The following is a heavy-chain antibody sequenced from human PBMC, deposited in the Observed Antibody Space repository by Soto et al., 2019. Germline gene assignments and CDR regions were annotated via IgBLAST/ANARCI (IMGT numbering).Heavy chain of an antibody. D-gene: IGHD3-16*01. V-gene: IGHV3-23*01. CDR2: IGGASGST. Sequence: GGSLRLSCVASGFTFSSYVMGWVRQAPGKGLEWVSAIGGASGSTYYAASVKGRFTISRDNSKNTVYMQVNSLRAEDTAVYYCAKRRGEGYFDYWGQGTLVTVSS. J-gene: IGHJ4*02. CDR1: GFTFSSYV. CDR3: AKRRGEGYFDY.